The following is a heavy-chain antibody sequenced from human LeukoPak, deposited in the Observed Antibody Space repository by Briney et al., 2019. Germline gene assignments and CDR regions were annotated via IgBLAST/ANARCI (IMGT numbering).Heavy chain of an antibody. J-gene: IGHJ4*02. CDR2: ISSSSSTI. CDR3: ARAMRDGYNYPYYFDY. Sequence: PGGSLRLSCAASGFTFSSYSMNWVRQAPGKGLEWISYISSSSSTIYYADSVKGRFTISRDNAKNSLYLQMNSLRAEDTAVYYCARAMRDGYNYPYYFDYWGQGTLVTVSS. D-gene: IGHD5-24*01. CDR1: GFTFSSYS. V-gene: IGHV3-48*04.